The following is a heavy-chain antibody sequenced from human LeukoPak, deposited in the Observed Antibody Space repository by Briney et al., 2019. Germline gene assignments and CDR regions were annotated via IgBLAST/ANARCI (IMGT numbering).Heavy chain of an antibody. J-gene: IGHJ4*02. D-gene: IGHD6-13*01. CDR1: GYGFTGYF. V-gene: IGHV1-2*02. Sequence: ASVKVSCEASGYGFTGYFMHWVRQAPGQGLEWMGWINPDSGGTNYAQKFRGRVTLTRDTSIYTAYMELRRLRSDDTAVYYCVRDLFFAAAEREGDDYWGQGTLVTVSP. CDR2: INPDSGGT. CDR3: VRDLFFAAAEREGDDY.